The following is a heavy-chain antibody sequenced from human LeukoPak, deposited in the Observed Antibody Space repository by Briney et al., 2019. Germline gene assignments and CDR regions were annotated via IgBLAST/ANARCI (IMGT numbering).Heavy chain of an antibody. V-gene: IGHV4-31*03. Sequence: PSETLSLTCTVSGGSISSGGYYWSWIRQHPGKGLEWIGYIYYSGSTYYNPSLKSRVTISVDTSKNQFSLKLSSVTAADTAVYYCARSGTMVRGVIDYWGQGTLVTVSS. CDR2: IYYSGST. CDR3: ARSGTMVRGVIDY. CDR1: GGSISSGGYY. J-gene: IGHJ4*02. D-gene: IGHD3-10*01.